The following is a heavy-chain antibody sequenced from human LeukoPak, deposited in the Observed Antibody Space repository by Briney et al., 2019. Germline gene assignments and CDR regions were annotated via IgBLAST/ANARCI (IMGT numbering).Heavy chain of an antibody. CDR1: GGSIISSSYY. CDR3: ARDRPSSWYGRLVPASFDY. J-gene: IGHJ4*02. D-gene: IGHD6-13*01. V-gene: IGHV4-39*07. Sequence: SETLSLTCTVSGGSIISSSYYWGWIRQPPGKGLEWIGSIYYTGSTYYNPSLRSRVTMSVDTSRNQFSLKLSSVTAADTAVFYCARDRPSSWYGRLVPASFDYWGQGTLVTVSS. CDR2: IYYTGST.